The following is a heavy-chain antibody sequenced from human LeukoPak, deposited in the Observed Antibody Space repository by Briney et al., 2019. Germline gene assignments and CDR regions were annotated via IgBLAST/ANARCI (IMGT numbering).Heavy chain of an antibody. J-gene: IGHJ6*03. V-gene: IGHV3-74*01. CDR2: INSDGSST. Sequence: GGSLRLSCAASGFTFSSYWMHWVRQAPGKGLVWVSRINSDGSSTSYADSVKGRFTISRDNAKNTLYLQMNSLRADDTAVYYCARGEKEVLWFGEYYYYMDVWGKGTTVTVSS. CDR1: GFTFSSYW. CDR3: ARGEKEVLWFGEYYYYMDV. D-gene: IGHD3-10*01.